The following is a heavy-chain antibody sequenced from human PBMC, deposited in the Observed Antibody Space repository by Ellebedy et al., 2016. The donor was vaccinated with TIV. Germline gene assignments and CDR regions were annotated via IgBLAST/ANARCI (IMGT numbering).Heavy chain of an antibody. CDR2: IKQDGSEK. J-gene: IGHJ6*02. CDR1: GFTCSSYW. D-gene: IGHD2-21*01. V-gene: IGHV3-7*01. Sequence: GESLKISCAASGFTCSSYWMSWVRQAPGKGLEWVANIKQDGSEKYYVDSVKGRFTISRDNAKNSLYLQMNSLRAEDTAVYYCAREGIVALHYYYGMDVWGQGTTVTVSS. CDR3: AREGIVALHYYYGMDV.